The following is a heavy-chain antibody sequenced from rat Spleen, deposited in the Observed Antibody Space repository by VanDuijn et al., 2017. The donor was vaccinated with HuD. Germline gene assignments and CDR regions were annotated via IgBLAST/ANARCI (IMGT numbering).Heavy chain of an antibody. CDR2: IVDDGSNT. V-gene: IGHV5-17*01. J-gene: IGHJ2*01. CDR1: GFTFSDYT. D-gene: IGHD1-2*01. Sequence: EVQLVESGGGLVQPGRSLKLSCSASGFTFSDYTMAWVRQAPKKGLEWVAAIVDDGSNTFYRYSVKGRFTISRNDAKSTLYLQMDSLRSEDTATYYCARHRSYYSSYVYAFDYWGQGVMVTVSS. CDR3: ARHRSYYSSYVYAFDY.